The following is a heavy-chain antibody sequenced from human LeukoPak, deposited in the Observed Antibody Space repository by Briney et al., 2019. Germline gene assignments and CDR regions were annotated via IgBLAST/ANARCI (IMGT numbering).Heavy chain of an antibody. V-gene: IGHV1-2*02. D-gene: IGHD3-10*01. CDR1: GYTFTGYY. CDR2: INPNSGGT. J-gene: IGHJ6*02. CDR3: ARCRITMVRGGARTLTVYYGMDV. Sequence: ASVKVSCKASGYTFTGYYMHWVRQAPGQGLEWMGWINPNSGGTNYAQKFQGRVTMTRDTSISTAYMELSRLRSDDTAVYYCARCRITMVRGGARTLTVYYGMDVWGQGTTVTVSS.